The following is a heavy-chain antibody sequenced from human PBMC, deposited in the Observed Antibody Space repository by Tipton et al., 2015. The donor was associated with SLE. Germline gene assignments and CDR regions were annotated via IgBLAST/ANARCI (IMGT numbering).Heavy chain of an antibody. Sequence: QLVQSGGGLVQPGGSLRLSCAASGFTFSSSWMHWVRQAPGKGLVWVSRVHSDGSSTNYADSVKGRFTISRDNAKNTLYLEMNSLRAEDTAVYYCARGWGSSGWFDYWGQGTLVTVSS. D-gene: IGHD6-19*01. CDR3: ARGWGSSGWFDY. J-gene: IGHJ4*02. V-gene: IGHV3-74*02. CDR2: VHSDGSST. CDR1: GFTFSSSW.